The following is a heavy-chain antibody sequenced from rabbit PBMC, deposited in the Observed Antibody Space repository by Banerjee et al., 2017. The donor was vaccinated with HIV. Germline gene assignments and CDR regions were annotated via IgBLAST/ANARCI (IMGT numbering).Heavy chain of an antibody. J-gene: IGHJ4*01. V-gene: IGHV1S40*01. CDR3: ARDRDTGSVFYFDL. D-gene: IGHD1-1*01. CDR1: GFDLSSYYY. Sequence: QSLEESGGDLVKPGASLTLTCKASGFDLSSYYYMCWVRQAPGKGLEWIACSYAGSSGTTYYANWAKGRFTISKTSSTTVTLQMTSLTAADTATYFCARDRDTGSVFYFDLWGQGTLVTVS. CDR2: SYAGSSGTT.